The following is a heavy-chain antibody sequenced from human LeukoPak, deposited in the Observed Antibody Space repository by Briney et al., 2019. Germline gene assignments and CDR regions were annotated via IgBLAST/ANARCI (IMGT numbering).Heavy chain of an antibody. V-gene: IGHV3-21*01. J-gene: IGHJ3*02. Sequence: GGSLRLSCAASEFTFSSYSIHWVRQAPGKGLEWVSSISTGSSYIYYADSVKGRFTISRDNAKNSLHLQMNSLRVEDTAVYYCARDSRAVGDAFDIWGQGTMVTVSS. CDR3: ARDSRAVGDAFDI. D-gene: IGHD3-16*01. CDR1: EFTFSSYS. CDR2: ISTGSSYI.